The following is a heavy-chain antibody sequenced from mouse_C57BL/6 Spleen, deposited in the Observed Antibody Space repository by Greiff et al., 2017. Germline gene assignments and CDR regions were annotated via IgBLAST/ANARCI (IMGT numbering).Heavy chain of an antibody. J-gene: IGHJ2*01. Sequence: VQLQQPGAELVKPGASVKLSCKASGYTFTSYWMQWVKQRPGQGLEWIGEIDPSDSYTNYNQKFKGKATLTVDTSSSTAYMQLSSLTSEDSAVYYCARRRYYGSSYFDYWGQGTTLTVSS. V-gene: IGHV1-50*01. CDR2: IDPSDSYT. D-gene: IGHD1-1*01. CDR3: ARRRYYGSSYFDY. CDR1: GYTFTSYW.